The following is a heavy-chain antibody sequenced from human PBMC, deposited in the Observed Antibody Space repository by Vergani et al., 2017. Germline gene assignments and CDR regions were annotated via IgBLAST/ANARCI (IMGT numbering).Heavy chain of an antibody. CDR1: GYSFTNYW. Sequence: EVQLVQSGADVKKPGDSLTISCQISGYSFTNYWIGWVRQMPGKGLEWMGIIHPADSDTRYSPSVQGQVAISVDKSISTAYLQRSSLRASDSAMYYCARLYGRDSSGSKYFDYWGQGTLVTVSS. D-gene: IGHD3-22*01. CDR2: IHPADSDT. V-gene: IGHV5-51*01. J-gene: IGHJ4*02. CDR3: ARLYGRDSSGSKYFDY.